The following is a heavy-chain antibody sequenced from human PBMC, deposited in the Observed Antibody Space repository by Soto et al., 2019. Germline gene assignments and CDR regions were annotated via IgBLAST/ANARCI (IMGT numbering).Heavy chain of an antibody. CDR3: AKRDRFGSGSYFNRGDAFNI. D-gene: IGHD3-10*01. CDR1: GITFSIYA. V-gene: IGHV3-30-3*02. CDR2: ISYDGNNK. J-gene: IGHJ3*02. Sequence: GGSLRLSCAASGITFSIYATHWVRQAPGKGLEWVAVISYDGNNKYYADSVKGRFTISRDNSKNTLYLQMNSLRAEDTAVYYCAKRDRFGSGSYFNRGDAFNIWGQETMVTVSS.